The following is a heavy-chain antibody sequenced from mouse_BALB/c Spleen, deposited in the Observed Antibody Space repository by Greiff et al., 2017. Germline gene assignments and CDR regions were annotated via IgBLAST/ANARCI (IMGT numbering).Heavy chain of an antibody. CDR1: GFTFSSYG. D-gene: IGHD1-1*01. CDR2: ISSGGSYT. CDR3: ARIDDVRAMDY. Sequence: EVQLVESGGDLVKPGGSLKLSCAASGFTFSSYGMSWVRQTPDKRLEWVATISSGGSYTYYPDSVKGRFTISRDNAKNTLYLQMSSLKSEDTAMYYCARIDDVRAMDYWGQGTSVTVSS. J-gene: IGHJ4*01. V-gene: IGHV5-6*01.